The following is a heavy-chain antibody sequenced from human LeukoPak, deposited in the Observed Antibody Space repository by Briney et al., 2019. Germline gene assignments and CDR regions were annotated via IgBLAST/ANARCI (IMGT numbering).Heavy chain of an antibody. CDR3: ARTVVVPAAIFERPGYFDY. D-gene: IGHD2-2*01. Sequence: SVKVSCKASGGTFSSYAISWVRQAPGQGLEWMGGIIPIFGTANYAQKFQGRVTITTDESTSTAYMELSSLRSEDTAVYYCARTVVVPAAIFERPGYFDYWGQGTLVTVSS. J-gene: IGHJ4*02. CDR1: GGTFSSYA. V-gene: IGHV1-69*05. CDR2: IIPIFGTA.